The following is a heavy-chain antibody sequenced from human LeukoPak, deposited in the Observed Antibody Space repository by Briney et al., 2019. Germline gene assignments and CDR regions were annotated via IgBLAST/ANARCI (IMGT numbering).Heavy chain of an antibody. Sequence: GASVKVSCKASGYTFTSYGISWVRQAPGQGLEWMGWISAYNGNTNYAQKLQGRVTMITDTSTSTAYMELSRLRSDDTAVYYCAGAWELLRVWGQGTLVTVSS. CDR1: GYTFTSYG. J-gene: IGHJ4*02. D-gene: IGHD1-26*01. CDR3: AGAWELLRV. CDR2: ISAYNGNT. V-gene: IGHV1-18*01.